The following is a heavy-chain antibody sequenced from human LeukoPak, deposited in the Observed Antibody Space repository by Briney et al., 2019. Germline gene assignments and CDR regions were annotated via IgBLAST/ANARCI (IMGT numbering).Heavy chain of an antibody. V-gene: IGHV5-51*01. CDR2: IYPGDSDT. J-gene: IGHJ4*02. CDR1: GYSFTSYW. Sequence: GESQKISCKGSGYSFTSYWIGWVRQMPGKGLEWMGIIYPGDSDTRYSPSFQGQVTISADKSISTAYLQWSSLKASDTAMYYCARATVDCSSTSCYTVYYFDYWGQGTLVTVSS. CDR3: ARATVDCSSTSCYTVYYFDY. D-gene: IGHD2-2*02.